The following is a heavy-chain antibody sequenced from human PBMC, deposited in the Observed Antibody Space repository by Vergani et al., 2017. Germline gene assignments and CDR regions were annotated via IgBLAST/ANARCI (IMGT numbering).Heavy chain of an antibody. Sequence: EVQLVESGGGFIQPGGSLRLSCAASGFTVSTNYMSWVRQAPGKGLEWVSAISGSGGSTYYADSVKGRFTISRDNSKNTLYLQMNSLRAEDTAVYYCAKDKRITIFGVVRFGAFDIWGQGTMVTVSS. CDR2: ISGSGGST. CDR1: GFTVSTNY. J-gene: IGHJ3*02. CDR3: AKDKRITIFGVVRFGAFDI. D-gene: IGHD3-3*01. V-gene: IGHV3-23*04.